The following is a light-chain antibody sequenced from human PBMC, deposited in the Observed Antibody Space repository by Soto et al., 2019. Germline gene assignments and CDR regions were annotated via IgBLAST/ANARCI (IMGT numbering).Light chain of an antibody. CDR2: DAS. CDR3: QQFGTLGT. V-gene: IGKV3-20*01. J-gene: IGKJ1*01. Sequence: EIVLSQSPGTLSFSPGGRATLSCRTSQTVSSSFLAWYQQKPGQAPRLLLFDASNRATDIPDRFSGSGSGTDFTLTIGRLEPEDFAVYYCQQFGTLGTFGQGTKVDIK. CDR1: QTVSSSF.